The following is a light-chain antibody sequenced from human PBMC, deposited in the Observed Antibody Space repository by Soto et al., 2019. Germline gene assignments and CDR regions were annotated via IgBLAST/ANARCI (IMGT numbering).Light chain of an antibody. V-gene: IGLV2-8*01. Sequence: QPVLTQPPSASGSPGQSVTISCTGTSSDVGGYNYVSWYQHHPGKAPKLIIYEVYKRLSGVPDRFSGSKSGNTAALTVSGLQAEDEADYYCSSYVGTNSYVFGTGTKVTVL. J-gene: IGLJ1*01. CDR2: EVY. CDR3: SSYVGTNSYV. CDR1: SSDVGGYNY.